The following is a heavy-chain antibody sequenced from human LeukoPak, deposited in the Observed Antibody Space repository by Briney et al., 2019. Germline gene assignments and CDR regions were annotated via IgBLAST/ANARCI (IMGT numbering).Heavy chain of an antibody. CDR1: GFSFSSYW. J-gene: IGHJ4*02. Sequence: PGGSLRLSCAASGFSFSSYWMHWVRQAPGRGLVWVSRLNSDGGGGTYADFVKGRFTISRDNAKNTLYLQMNSLSAEDTAVYFCARSSYPPHFDYWGQGTLVTVSS. CDR3: ARSSYPPHFDY. V-gene: IGHV3-74*01. CDR2: LNSDGGGG.